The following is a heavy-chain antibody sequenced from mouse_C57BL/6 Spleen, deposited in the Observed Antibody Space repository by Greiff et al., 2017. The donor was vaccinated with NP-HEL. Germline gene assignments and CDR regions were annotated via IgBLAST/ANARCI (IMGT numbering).Heavy chain of an antibody. J-gene: IGHJ2*01. CDR2: IDPETGGT. V-gene: IGHV1-15*01. CDR3: TRWHYGSGKRDYFDY. CDR1: GYTFTDYE. Sequence: VQLQQSGAELVRPGASVTLSCKASGYTFTDYEMHWVKRTPVDGLEWIGAIDPETGGTAYNQKFKGKAILTADKSSSTAYMELRSLTSEDSAVYYCTRWHYGSGKRDYFDYWGQGTTLTVSS. D-gene: IGHD1-1*01.